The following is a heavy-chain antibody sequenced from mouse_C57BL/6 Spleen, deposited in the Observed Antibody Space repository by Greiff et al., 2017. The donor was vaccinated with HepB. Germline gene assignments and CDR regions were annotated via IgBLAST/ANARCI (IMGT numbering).Heavy chain of an antibody. Sequence: VQLQQSGAELARPGASVKLSCKDSGYTFTSYGISWVKQRTGQGLEWIGEIYPRSGNTYYNEKFKGKATLTADKSSSTAYMELRSLTSEDSAVYFCSKNYDYAYWYFDVWGTGTTVTVSS. V-gene: IGHV1-81*01. CDR1: GYTFTSYG. J-gene: IGHJ1*03. D-gene: IGHD2-4*01. CDR2: IYPRSGNT. CDR3: SKNYDYAYWYFDV.